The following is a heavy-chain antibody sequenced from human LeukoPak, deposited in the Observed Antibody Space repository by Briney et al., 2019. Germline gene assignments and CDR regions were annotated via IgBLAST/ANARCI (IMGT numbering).Heavy chain of an antibody. CDR3: AKKMSGYYSFDY. Sequence: PGGSLRLSCAASGFTFSSYAMSWVRQAPGKGLEWVSVISGSGGSTYYADSVKSRFTISGDNSKNTLYLQMNSLRAEDTAGYYCAKKMSGYYSFDYWGQGTLVTVSS. CDR1: GFTFSSYA. D-gene: IGHD3-3*01. V-gene: IGHV3-23*01. CDR2: ISGSGGST. J-gene: IGHJ4*02.